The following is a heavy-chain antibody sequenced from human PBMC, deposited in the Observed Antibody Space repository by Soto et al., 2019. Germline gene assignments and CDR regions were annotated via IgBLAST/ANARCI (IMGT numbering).Heavy chain of an antibody. CDR2: IWYDGNNK. D-gene: IGHD2-15*01. Sequence: QVQLVESGGGVVQPGRSLRLSCAVSGFSFSSYDMHWVRQAPGKGLESVAVIWYDGNNKYYSDSVKGRFTFSRDFSNNTLYLQMNSLRAEDTAVYYCAREVAAGGFDSWGQGTLVTVSS. CDR3: AREVAAGGFDS. V-gene: IGHV3-33*01. CDR1: GFSFSSYD. J-gene: IGHJ4*02.